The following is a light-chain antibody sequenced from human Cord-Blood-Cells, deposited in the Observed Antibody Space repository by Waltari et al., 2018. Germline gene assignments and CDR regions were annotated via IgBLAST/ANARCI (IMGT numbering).Light chain of an antibody. V-gene: IGLV3-1*01. Sequence: SYELTQPPSVSVSPGQTASITCSGDKLGDKYACWYQQKPGQPPVLVIYQDSKRPSGIPERFSGSYSGNTATLTISGTQAMDEADYYCQAWDSSTAIFGGGTKLTVL. J-gene: IGLJ2*01. CDR3: QAWDSSTAI. CDR1: KLGDKY. CDR2: QDS.